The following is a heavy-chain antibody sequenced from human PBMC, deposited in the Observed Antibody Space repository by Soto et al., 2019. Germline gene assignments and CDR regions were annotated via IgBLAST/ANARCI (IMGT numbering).Heavy chain of an antibody. J-gene: IGHJ4*02. CDR3: AKSRKKSPVTIYESDY. CDR1: GFTFSSYA. CDR2: ISGSGGST. Sequence: GGSLRLSCAASGFTFSSYAMSWVRQAPGKGLEWVSAISGSGGSTYYADSVKGRFTISRDNSKNTLYLQMNSLRAEDTAVYYCAKSRKKSPVTIYESDYWGQGTLVTVSS. V-gene: IGHV3-23*01. D-gene: IGHD4-17*01.